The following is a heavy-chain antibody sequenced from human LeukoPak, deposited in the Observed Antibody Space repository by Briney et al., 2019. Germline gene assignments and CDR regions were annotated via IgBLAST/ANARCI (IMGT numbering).Heavy chain of an antibody. CDR2: INHSGST. J-gene: IGHJ3*02. CDR3: ARRRRSGSYRRDAFDI. Sequence: PSETLSLTCAVYGGSFSGYYWSWIRQPPGKGLEWIGEINHSGSTNYSPSLKSRVTISVDTSKNQFSLKLSSVTAADTAVYYCARRRRSGSYRRDAFDIWGQGTMVTVSS. V-gene: IGHV4-34*01. CDR1: GGSFSGYY. D-gene: IGHD3-10*01.